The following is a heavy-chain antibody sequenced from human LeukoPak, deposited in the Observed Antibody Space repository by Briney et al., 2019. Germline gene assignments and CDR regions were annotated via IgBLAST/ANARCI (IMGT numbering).Heavy chain of an antibody. CDR3: ARDPGGMDV. J-gene: IGHJ6*02. CDR2: ISSSSSTI. V-gene: IGHV3-48*01. Sequence: GGSLRLSCAASGLTFNNAWMNWVRQAPGKGLEWVSYISSSSSTIYYADSVKGRFTISRDNAKNSLYLQMSSLRAEDTAVYYCARDPGGMDVWGQGTTVTVSS. CDR1: GLTFNNAW.